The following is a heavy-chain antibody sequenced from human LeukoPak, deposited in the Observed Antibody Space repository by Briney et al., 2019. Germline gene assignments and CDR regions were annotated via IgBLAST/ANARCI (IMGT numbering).Heavy chain of an antibody. J-gene: IGHJ5*02. Sequence: PGGSLRLSCAASGFTFDDYAMHWVRQAPGKGLEWVSGISWNSGSIGYADSVKGRFTISRDNAKNSLYLQMNSLRAEDTALYYCAKARDRNWFDPWGQGTLVTVSS. CDR1: GFTFDDYA. CDR2: ISWNSGSI. V-gene: IGHV3-9*01. D-gene: IGHD3-16*02. CDR3: AKARDRNWFDP.